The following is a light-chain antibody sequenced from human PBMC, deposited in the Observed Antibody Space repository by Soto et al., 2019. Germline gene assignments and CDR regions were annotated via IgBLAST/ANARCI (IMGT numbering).Light chain of an antibody. CDR3: QSYDSSLSGYV. J-gene: IGLJ1*01. CDR2: DKS. CDR1: SSNIGAGYD. Sequence: QSVLTLAPSVSGAPGQRVTISCTGSSSNIGAGYDVHWYPQLPGTAPKVLIYDKSKRPSGVPARFCGSRSGTSASLAITGLQAEDEADYYCQSYDSSLSGYVFGTGTKVTVL. V-gene: IGLV1-40*01.